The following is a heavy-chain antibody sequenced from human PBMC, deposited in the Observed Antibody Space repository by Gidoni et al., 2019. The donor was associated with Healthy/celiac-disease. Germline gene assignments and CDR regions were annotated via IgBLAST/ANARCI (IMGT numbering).Heavy chain of an antibody. D-gene: IGHD2-15*01. J-gene: IGHJ4*02. CDR3: ARYMGVGYSNYFDY. Sequence: QVQLVESGGGLVKPGGSLRLPCAASGFTFRDYYMSWIRQAPGKGLEWGSYSSSSGRTIYYADSVKGRFTISRDNAKNTLYLQMNSLRAEDTAVYYCARYMGVGYSNYFDYWGQGTLVTVSS. CDR2: SSSSGRTI. V-gene: IGHV3-11*01. CDR1: GFTFRDYY.